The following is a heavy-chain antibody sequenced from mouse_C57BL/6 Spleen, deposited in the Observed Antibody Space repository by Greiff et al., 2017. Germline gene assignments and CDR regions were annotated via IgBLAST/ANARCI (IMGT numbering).Heavy chain of an antibody. CDR1: GYTFTSYW. D-gene: IGHD1-1*01. J-gene: IGHJ2*01. V-gene: IGHV1-52*01. CDR2: IDPSDSET. CDR3: ALITTVVPYYFDY. Sequence: QVQLQQPGAELVRPGSSVKLSCKASGYTFTSYWMHWVKQRPIQGLEWIGNIDPSDSETHYNQKFKDKATLTVDKSSSTAYMQLSSLTSEDSAVYYCALITTVVPYYFDYWGQGTTLTVSS.